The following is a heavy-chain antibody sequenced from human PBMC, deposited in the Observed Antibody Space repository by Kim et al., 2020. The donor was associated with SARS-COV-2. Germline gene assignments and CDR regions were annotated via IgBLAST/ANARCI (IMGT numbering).Heavy chain of an antibody. CDR2: ISNRGSTI. Sequence: GGSLRLSCAASGFTFSDYYMSWIRQAPGKGLDWVSYISNRGSTISYADSVKGRFTISRDNARNSLFLQMNSLRAEDTAVYYCARGRGGYYYYYMDVWGKGTTVTVSS. CDR3: ARGRGGYYYYYMDV. CDR1: GFTFSDYY. J-gene: IGHJ6*03. V-gene: IGHV3-11*01. D-gene: IGHD2-15*01.